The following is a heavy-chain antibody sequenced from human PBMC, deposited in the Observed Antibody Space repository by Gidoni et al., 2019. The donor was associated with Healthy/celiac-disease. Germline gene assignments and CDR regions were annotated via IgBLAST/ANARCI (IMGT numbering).Heavy chain of an antibody. CDR1: GGSISSSSYS. Sequence: QLQLQESGPGLVKPSETLSLTCTVSGGSISSSSYSWGWIRQPPGQGLEWIGSIYYRGSTYYNPSLKSRVTISVDTSKNQFSLKLSAVTAADTAVYYCAMAAAGTWFDYWGQGTLVTVSS. V-gene: IGHV4-39*01. D-gene: IGHD6-13*01. CDR2: IYYRGST. CDR3: AMAAAGTWFDY. J-gene: IGHJ4*02.